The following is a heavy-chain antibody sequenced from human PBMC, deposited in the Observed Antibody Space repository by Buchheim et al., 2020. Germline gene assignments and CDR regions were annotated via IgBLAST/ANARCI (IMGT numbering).Heavy chain of an antibody. D-gene: IGHD2-21*01. J-gene: IGHJ2*01. CDR3: ARLGPIVVVIASNWYFDL. Sequence: QLQLQESGPGLVKPSETLSLTCTVSGGSISSSSYYWGWIRQPPGKGLEWIGSIYYSGSTYYNPSLKSRVTISVDTSKNQFSLKLSSVTAADTAVYYCARLGPIVVVIASNWYFDLWGRGTL. CDR2: IYYSGST. V-gene: IGHV4-39*01. CDR1: GGSISSSSYY.